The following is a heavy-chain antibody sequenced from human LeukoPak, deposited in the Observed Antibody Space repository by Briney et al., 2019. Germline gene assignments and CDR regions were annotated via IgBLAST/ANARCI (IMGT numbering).Heavy chain of an antibody. Sequence: ASVKVSCKASVYTFTNFGISWVRQAPGQGLGWMGWISGYNGNRKYAQKFQGRVTLTTDTSTSTAYMELTSLTSDDTAVYFCEREGMSGSYFEMGYWGQGTLVTVSS. CDR3: EREGMSGSYFEMGY. J-gene: IGHJ4*02. D-gene: IGHD1-26*01. CDR1: VYTFTNFG. CDR2: ISGYNGNR. V-gene: IGHV1-18*01.